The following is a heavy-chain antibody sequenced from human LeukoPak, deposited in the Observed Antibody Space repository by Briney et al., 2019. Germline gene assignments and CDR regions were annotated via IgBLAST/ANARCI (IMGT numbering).Heavy chain of an antibody. Sequence: GGSLRLSCAASGFTFSSYWMSWVRQAPGKGLEWVSSISSGSTYMYYADSVKGRFTISRDNAKNTLYLQMDSLRVDDTAICYCARFSRVQSSFWGQGTLVTVSS. CDR3: ARFSRVQSSF. J-gene: IGHJ4*02. CDR1: GFTFSSYW. CDR2: ISSGSTYM. V-gene: IGHV3-21*01. D-gene: IGHD4/OR15-4a*01.